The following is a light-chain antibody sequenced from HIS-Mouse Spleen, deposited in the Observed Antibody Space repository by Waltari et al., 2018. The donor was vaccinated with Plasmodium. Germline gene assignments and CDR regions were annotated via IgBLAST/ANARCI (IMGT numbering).Light chain of an antibody. CDR1: SSDVGGYNY. CDR2: DVS. Sequence: QSALTQPASVSGSPGQSITISCTGTSSDVGGYNYVSWYQHHPGKAPKLLIYDVSNRPSWVSIRFSGSNSGNTASLTISGLQAEDEADYYCSSYTSSSTRVFGGGTKLTVL. CDR3: SSYTSSSTRV. J-gene: IGLJ3*02. V-gene: IGLV2-14*03.